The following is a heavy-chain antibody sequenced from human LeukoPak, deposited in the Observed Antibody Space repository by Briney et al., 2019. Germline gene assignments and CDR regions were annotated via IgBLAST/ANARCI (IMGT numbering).Heavy chain of an antibody. CDR2: IYSGGST. J-gene: IGHJ5*02. D-gene: IGHD5-12*01. CDR1: GFTVSSNY. V-gene: IGHV3-53*01. Sequence: GGSLRLSCTASGFTVSSNYMSWVRQAPGKGLEWVSVIYSGGSTYYADSVKGRFTISRDNSKNTLYLQMNSLRAEDTAVYYRAKDGGYSGYPGWFDPWGQGTLVTVSS. CDR3: AKDGGYSGYPGWFDP.